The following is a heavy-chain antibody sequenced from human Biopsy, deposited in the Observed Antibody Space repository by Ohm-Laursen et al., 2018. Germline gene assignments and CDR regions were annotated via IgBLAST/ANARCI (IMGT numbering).Heavy chain of an antibody. CDR3: AKDVRIKVQLDGMDV. D-gene: IGHD1-1*01. CDR1: GFTFDDYA. J-gene: IGHJ6*02. Sequence: SLRLSCAASGFTFDDYAMHWVRQAPGKGLEWVSGISWHSGSRGYADSVKGRFTISRDNAKKLLYLQMNSLRAEDTALYYCAKDVRIKVQLDGMDVWGQGTTVTVSS. V-gene: IGHV3-9*01. CDR2: ISWHSGSR.